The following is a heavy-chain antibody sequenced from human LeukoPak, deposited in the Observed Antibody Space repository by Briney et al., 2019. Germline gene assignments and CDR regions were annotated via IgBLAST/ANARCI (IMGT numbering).Heavy chain of an antibody. CDR2: IYSGGST. D-gene: IGHD3-10*01. CDR3: AKSPMLWFGELH. Sequence: PGGSLRLSCAASGSTVSSNYMSWVRQAPGKGLEWVSVIYSGGSTYYADSVKGRFSISRDNSKNTLYLQMNSLRAEDTAVYYCAKSPMLWFGELHWGQGTLVTVSS. CDR1: GSTVSSNY. V-gene: IGHV3-53*05. J-gene: IGHJ4*02.